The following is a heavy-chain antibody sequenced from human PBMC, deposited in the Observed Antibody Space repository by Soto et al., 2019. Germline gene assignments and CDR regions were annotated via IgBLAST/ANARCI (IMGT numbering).Heavy chain of an antibody. J-gene: IGHJ4*02. CDR2: INQSGST. CDR1: GGSFSNYY. V-gene: IGHV4-34*01. Sequence: SETLSLTCAVYGGSFSNYYWSWIRQPPGEGLEWIGEINQSGSTNHNPSLKSRVTISVDTSKNQFSLKLSSVTAADTAVYYCARGRDYWGQGTLVTVSS. CDR3: ARGRDY.